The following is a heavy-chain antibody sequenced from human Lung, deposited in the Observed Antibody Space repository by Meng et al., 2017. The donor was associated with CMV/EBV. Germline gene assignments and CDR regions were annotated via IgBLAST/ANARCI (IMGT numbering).Heavy chain of an antibody. CDR3: AKDYSFDY. J-gene: IGHJ4*02. CDR1: GFTFSSYW. CDR2: IKQDGSEK. Sequence: GESXKISCAASGFTFSSYWMSWVRQAPGKGLEWVANIKQDGSEKYYADSVKGRFTISRDNSKNTLYLQMNSLRAEDTAVYYCAKDYSFDYWGQGTLVTVSS. D-gene: IGHD1-26*01. V-gene: IGHV3-7*01.